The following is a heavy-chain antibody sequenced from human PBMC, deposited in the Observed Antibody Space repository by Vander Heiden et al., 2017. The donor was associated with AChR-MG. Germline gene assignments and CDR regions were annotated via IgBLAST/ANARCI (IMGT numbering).Heavy chain of an antibody. Sequence: QVQLVQSGAEVPKPGSSLKVSCTASGGNSSSYAMRWVRQAPGQGLEWMEGYIPILGTANYAQKFKGRVTINADKSTSTADMELSSLRAEDTAVYYCAREERGPWDWFDPWGQGTPVTVSS. CDR2: YIPILGTA. CDR1: GGNSSSYA. J-gene: IGHJ5*02. V-gene: IGHV1-69*06. CDR3: AREERGPWDWFDP. D-gene: IGHD3-16*01.